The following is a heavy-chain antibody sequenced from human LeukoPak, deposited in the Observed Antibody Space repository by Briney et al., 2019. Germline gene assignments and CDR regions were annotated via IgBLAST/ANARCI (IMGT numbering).Heavy chain of an antibody. CDR1: GFTFSSYT. CDR3: ARDGSGSYYRGVFFAYYFDY. CDR2: ISSNSGFK. Sequence: GGSLRLSCAASGFTFSSYTMNWVRQAPGKGLEWVSSISSNSGFKKYADSLKGRFTISRDNAKNSLYLQMNSLRAEDTAVYYCARDGSGSYYRGVFFAYYFDYWGQGTLVTVSS. J-gene: IGHJ4*02. V-gene: IGHV3-21*01. D-gene: IGHD3-10*01.